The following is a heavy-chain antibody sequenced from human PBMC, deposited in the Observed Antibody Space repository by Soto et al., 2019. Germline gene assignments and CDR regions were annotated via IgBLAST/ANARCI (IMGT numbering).Heavy chain of an antibody. J-gene: IGHJ6*03. CDR2: IKQDGSEK. V-gene: IGHV3-7*01. Sequence: GSLRLSCAASGFTFSSYWMSWVRQAPGKGLEWVANIKQDGSEKYYVDSVKGRFTISRGNAKNSLYLQMNSLRAEDTAVYYCARDSTMVRGVICMDVWGKGTTVTVSS. D-gene: IGHD3-10*01. CDR1: GFTFSSYW. CDR3: ARDSTMVRGVICMDV.